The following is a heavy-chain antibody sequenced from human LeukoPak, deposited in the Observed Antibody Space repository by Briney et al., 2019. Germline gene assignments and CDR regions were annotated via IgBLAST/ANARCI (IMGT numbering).Heavy chain of an antibody. D-gene: IGHD3-22*01. J-gene: IGHJ4*02. Sequence: GGSLRLSCAASGFTFSSYRMNWVRQAPRKGLEWVSSISSSGSNINYADSVKGRVTISRDNTKNLLYLQMNSLRAEDTAVYYCARVHYDSSGFFPGSFDSWGQGTLVTVSS. V-gene: IGHV3-48*03. CDR3: ARVHYDSSGFFPGSFDS. CDR2: ISSSGSNI. CDR1: GFTFSSYR.